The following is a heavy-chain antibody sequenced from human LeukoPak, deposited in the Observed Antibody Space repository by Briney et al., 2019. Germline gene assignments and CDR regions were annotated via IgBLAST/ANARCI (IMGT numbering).Heavy chain of an antibody. CDR3: ARVSSSYDYDY. CDR1: GFTFRSYG. Sequence: GGSLRLSCAASGFTFRSYGMHWVRQAPGKGLEYVAAISSNGGSTDYANSVKGRFTISRDNSKNTLYLQMGSLRAEDMAVYYCARVSSSYDYDYWGQGTLVTVSS. J-gene: IGHJ4*02. D-gene: IGHD6-6*01. CDR2: ISSNGGST. V-gene: IGHV3-64*01.